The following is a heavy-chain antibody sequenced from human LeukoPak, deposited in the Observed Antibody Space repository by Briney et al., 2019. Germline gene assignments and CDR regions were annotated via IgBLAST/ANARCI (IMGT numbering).Heavy chain of an antibody. J-gene: IGHJ4*02. V-gene: IGHV3-33*01. Sequence: GGSLRLSCAASGFTFSSYGMHWVRQAPGKGLEWVAVIWYDGSNKYYIDSVKGRFTISRDNSKNTLYLQMNSLRAEDTAVYYCARERYIYGKAGVAGYWGQGTLVTVSS. CDR2: IWYDGSNK. D-gene: IGHD5-18*01. CDR1: GFTFSSYG. CDR3: ARERYIYGKAGVAGY.